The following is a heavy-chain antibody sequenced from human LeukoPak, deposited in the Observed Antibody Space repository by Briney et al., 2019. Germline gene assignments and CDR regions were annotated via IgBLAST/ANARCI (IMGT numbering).Heavy chain of an antibody. CDR2: ISYDGSNK. CDR3: AKDVSWNWFDP. V-gene: IGHV3-30*18. J-gene: IGHJ5*02. Sequence: GRSLRLSCAASGFTFSTYAMHWVRQAPGKGLEWVAGISYDGSNKYYADSVKGRFTISRDNSKNTLYLQMNTLRAEDTAVYYCAKDVSWNWFDPWGQGTLVTVCS. CDR1: GFTFSTYA.